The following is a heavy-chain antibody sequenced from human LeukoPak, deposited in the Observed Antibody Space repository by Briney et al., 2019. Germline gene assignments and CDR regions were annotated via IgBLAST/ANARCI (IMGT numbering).Heavy chain of an antibody. J-gene: IGHJ4*02. CDR2: IYPGDSDI. CDR3: ARPVDNDSYYFHY. Sequence: GESLKISCKGSGYSFTSYWIGWVRPMPGKGLEWMGIIYPGDSDIRYSPSFQGQVTISADKSISTAYLQWSSLRASDTAMYYRARPVDNDSYYFHYWGQGTLVTVSS. V-gene: IGHV5-51*01. D-gene: IGHD3-22*01. CDR1: GYSFTSYW.